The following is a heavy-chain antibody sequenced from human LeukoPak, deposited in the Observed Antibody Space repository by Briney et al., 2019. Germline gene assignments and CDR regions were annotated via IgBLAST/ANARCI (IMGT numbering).Heavy chain of an antibody. CDR3: VRGVGVSRFNYLDP. CDR1: GFAFSSFG. D-gene: IGHD1-7*01. Sequence: GRSLTLSCAASGFAFSSFGMHWVRQAPGKGLEWVAVIWYDASNKYYADSVKGRFTISRDNSKNTLYLHMNSLRDDDTAVYYCVRGVGVSRFNYLDPWGQGTLVIVSS. V-gene: IGHV3-33*01. J-gene: IGHJ5*02. CDR2: IWYDASNK.